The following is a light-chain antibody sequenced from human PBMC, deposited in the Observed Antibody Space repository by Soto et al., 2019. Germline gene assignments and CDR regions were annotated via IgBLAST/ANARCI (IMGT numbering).Light chain of an antibody. Sequence: DIQMTQSPSSLSASVGDRVTIPCRASQSISNYLSWYQQIPGKAPNLLIYAASTLRRGVSSRFSGSGSGTDFTLTISSLQPEDFATYYCQQSYSTPWTFGQGTKVEIK. J-gene: IGKJ1*01. CDR1: QSISNY. CDR3: QQSYSTPWT. CDR2: AAS. V-gene: IGKV1-39*01.